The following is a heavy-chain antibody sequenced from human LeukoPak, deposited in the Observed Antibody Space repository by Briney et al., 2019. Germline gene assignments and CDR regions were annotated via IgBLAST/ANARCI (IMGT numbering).Heavy chain of an antibody. D-gene: IGHD4-23*01. CDR2: INPSGGST. CDR1: GYTFTSYY. CDR3: ARDNSVEDTAWWFDP. V-gene: IGHV1-46*01. J-gene: IGHJ5*02. Sequence: ASVKVSCKASGYTFTSYYIHWVRQAPGQGLEWMGLINPSGGSTNYAQKFQGRVTMTRDTSTSTVYMELSSLRSEDTAVYYCARDNSVEDTAWWFDPWGQGTLVTVSS.